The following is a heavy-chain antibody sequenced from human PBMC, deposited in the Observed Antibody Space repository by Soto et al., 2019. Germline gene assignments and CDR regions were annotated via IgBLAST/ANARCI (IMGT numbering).Heavy chain of an antibody. CDR2: ISGNSGSI. V-gene: IGHV3-9*01. J-gene: IGHJ4*02. CDR3: AKDSWAGTGLMAY. Sequence: EVQLVESGGGLVQPGRSLRLSCAASGFTFDDYAMHWVRQAPGKGLEWVSGISGNSGSIGYADSVKGRFTISRDNAKNSLYLQMNSLRAEDTALYYCAKDSWAGTGLMAYWGQGTLVTVSS. CDR1: GFTFDDYA. D-gene: IGHD2-8*01.